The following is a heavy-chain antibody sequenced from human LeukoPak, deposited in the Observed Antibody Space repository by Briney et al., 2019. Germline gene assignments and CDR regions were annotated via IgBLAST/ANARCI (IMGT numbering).Heavy chain of an antibody. Sequence: GESLKISCKGSGYSFTSYWIGWVRQMPGKGLEWMGITYPGDSDTRYSPSFQGQVTISADKSISTAYLQWSSLKASDTAMYYCARHQTTVTPDYYYYYGMDVWGQGTTVTVSS. J-gene: IGHJ6*02. CDR2: TYPGDSDT. V-gene: IGHV5-51*01. D-gene: IGHD4-17*01. CDR3: ARHQTTVTPDYYYYYGMDV. CDR1: GYSFTSYW.